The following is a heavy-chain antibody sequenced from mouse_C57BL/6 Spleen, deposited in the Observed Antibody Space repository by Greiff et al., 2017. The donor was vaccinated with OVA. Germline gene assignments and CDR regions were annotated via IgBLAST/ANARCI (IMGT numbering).Heavy chain of an antibody. CDR3: ARGLLLYAMDY. J-gene: IGHJ4*01. D-gene: IGHD1-1*01. Sequence: DVHLVESGGGLVKPGGSLKLSCAASGFTFSDYGMHWVRQAPEKGLEWVAYISSGSSTIYYADTVKGRFTISRDNAKNTLFLQMTSLRSEDTAMYYCARGLLLYAMDYWGQGTSVTVSS. CDR2: ISSGSSTI. V-gene: IGHV5-17*01. CDR1: GFTFSDYG.